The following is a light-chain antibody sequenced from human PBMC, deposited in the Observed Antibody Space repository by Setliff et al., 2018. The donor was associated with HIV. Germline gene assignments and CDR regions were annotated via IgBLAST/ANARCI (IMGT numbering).Light chain of an antibody. Sequence: QSALTQPASVSGSPGQSITISCTGTSSDVGSYNLVSWYQQHPGKAPKVMIYDVTRRPSGVSYRFSGSKSGNTASLTISGLQTEDEADYYCSSYAGSYNLVFGGGTQLTVL. V-gene: IGLV2-23*02. CDR3: SSYAGSYNLV. CDR1: SSDVGSYNL. CDR2: DVT. J-gene: IGLJ3*02.